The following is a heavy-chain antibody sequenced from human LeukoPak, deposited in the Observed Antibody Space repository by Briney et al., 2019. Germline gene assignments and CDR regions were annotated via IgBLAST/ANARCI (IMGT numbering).Heavy chain of an antibody. CDR3: AGQYGGNSGIDY. CDR2: IYYSGST. Sequence: SETLSLTCTVSGGSISSYYWSWIRQPPGKGLEWIGYIYYSGSTNYNPSLKSRVTISVDTSKNQFSLKLSSVTAADTAVYYCAGQYGGNSGIDYWGQGTLVTVSS. J-gene: IGHJ4*02. CDR1: GGSISSYY. D-gene: IGHD4-23*01. V-gene: IGHV4-59*01.